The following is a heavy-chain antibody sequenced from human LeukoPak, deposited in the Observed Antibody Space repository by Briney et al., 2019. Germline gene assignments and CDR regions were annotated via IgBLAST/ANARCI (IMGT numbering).Heavy chain of an antibody. CDR2: IYHSGST. D-gene: IGHD3-10*01. CDR3: AGLWFGELLYHY. CDR1: GGSISSSNW. V-gene: IGHV4-4*02. Sequence: PSETLSLTCAVSGGSISSSNWWSWVRQPPGKGLEWIGEIYHSGSTNYNPSLKSRVTISVDKSKNQFSLKLSSVTAADTAVYYCAGLWFGELLYHYWGQGTLVTVSS. J-gene: IGHJ4*02.